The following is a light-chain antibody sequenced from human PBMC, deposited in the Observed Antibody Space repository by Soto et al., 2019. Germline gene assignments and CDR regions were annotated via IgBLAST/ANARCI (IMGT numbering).Light chain of an antibody. CDR2: DVS. V-gene: IGLV2-14*01. J-gene: IGLJ2*01. CDR3: SSYTSSSTLV. Sequence: QSALTQPASVSGSPGQSITISCTGTSSDVGGYNYVSWYQQHPGKAPKLMIYDVSNRPSGVSNRFSGPKSGNTASLTISGLQAEDEADYYCSSYTSSSTLVFGGGTNSPS. CDR1: SSDVGGYNY.